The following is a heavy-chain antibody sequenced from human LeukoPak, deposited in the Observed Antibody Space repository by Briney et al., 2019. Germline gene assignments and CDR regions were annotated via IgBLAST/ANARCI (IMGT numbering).Heavy chain of an antibody. D-gene: IGHD5-18*01. J-gene: IGHJ4*02. CDR3: ARRTDSYGYSY. V-gene: IGHV1-69*04. CDR1: GGTFSSYA. Sequence: SVKVSCKASGGTFSSYAISWVRQAPGQGLEWMGRIIPILGIANYAQKFQGRVTITADKSTSTAYMELSSLRSEDTAVYYCARRTDSYGYSYWGQGTLVTVSS. CDR2: IIPILGIA.